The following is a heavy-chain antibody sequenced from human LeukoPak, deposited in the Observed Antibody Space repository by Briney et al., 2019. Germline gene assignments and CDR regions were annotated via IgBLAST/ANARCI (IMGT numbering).Heavy chain of an antibody. CDR1: GGSTSSYY. J-gene: IGHJ4*02. D-gene: IGHD1-1*01. Sequence: SETLSLTSTVSGGSTSSYYWSRSRQPPGEGVEWSAYIYYRGSTNYNPSLKSRVTISVDTSKNQFSLTLSSVTAADTAVYYCARRTTRTGPFDYWGQGTLVTVSS. CDR2: IYYRGST. V-gene: IGHV4-59*08. CDR3: ARRTTRTGPFDY.